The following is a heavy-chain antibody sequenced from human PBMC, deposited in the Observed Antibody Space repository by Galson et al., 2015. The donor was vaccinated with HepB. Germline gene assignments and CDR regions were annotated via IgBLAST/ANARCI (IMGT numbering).Heavy chain of an antibody. CDR3: ARYYGDYRAFDY. V-gene: IGHV3-33*01. Sequence: LRLSCAASGSTFSSHGMHWVRQAPGKGLEWVALIWFDGSKDYYADSVKGRFTISRDNSKNTLYLQMNSLRAEDTAVYYCARYYGDYRAFDYWGQGTLVTISS. CDR1: GSTFSSHG. D-gene: IGHD4-17*01. CDR2: IWFDGSKD. J-gene: IGHJ4*02.